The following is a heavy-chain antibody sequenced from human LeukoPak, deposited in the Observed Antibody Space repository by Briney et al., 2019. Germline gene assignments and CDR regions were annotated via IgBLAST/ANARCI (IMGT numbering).Heavy chain of an antibody. CDR1: GFTFNDYA. J-gene: IGHJ5*02. CDR3: ARVPPQDRTWFDP. CDR2: ISWNSGNI. V-gene: IGHV3-9*01. Sequence: GRSLRLSCAASGFTFNDYAMHWVRQAPGKGLEWVSGISWNSGNIGYADSVKGRFTISRDNAKNSLYLQMNSLRADDTAIYYCARVPPQDRTWFDPWGQGTLVTVSS. D-gene: IGHD2-15*01.